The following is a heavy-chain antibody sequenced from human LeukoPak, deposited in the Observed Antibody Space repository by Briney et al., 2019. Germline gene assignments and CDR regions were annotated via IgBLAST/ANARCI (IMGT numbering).Heavy chain of an antibody. J-gene: IGHJ4*02. Sequence: SETLSLTCTVSGYSISSGYYWGWIRQPPGKGLEWIGSIYHSGSTYYNPSLKSRVTISVDTSKNQFSLKLSSVTAADTAVYYCASSRDGYDLQYWGQGTLVTVSS. CDR2: IYHSGST. CDR1: GYSISSGYY. CDR3: ASSRDGYDLQY. V-gene: IGHV4-38-2*02. D-gene: IGHD5-24*01.